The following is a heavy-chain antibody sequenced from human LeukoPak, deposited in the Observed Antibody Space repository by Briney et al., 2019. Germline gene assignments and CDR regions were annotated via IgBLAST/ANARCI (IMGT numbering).Heavy chain of an antibody. Sequence: GGSLRLSCAASGFTFSSYSMNWVRQAPGEGLEWVSYISSSRSTIYYADSVKGRFTISRDNAKNSLYLQMNSLRAEDTAVYYCASWPGGWYGEDSWGQGTLVTVSS. V-gene: IGHV3-48*04. J-gene: IGHJ4*02. D-gene: IGHD6-19*01. CDR2: ISSSRSTI. CDR3: ASWPGGWYGEDS. CDR1: GFTFSSYS.